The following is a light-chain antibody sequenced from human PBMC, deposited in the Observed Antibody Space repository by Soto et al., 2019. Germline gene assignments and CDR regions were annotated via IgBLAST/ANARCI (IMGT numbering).Light chain of an antibody. Sequence: VLTQSPGTLSLSPGEGATLSCRASQRVASDLAWYLQKPGQPPRLLIYDASIRTTGIPDRISGSGSERDFTLTISRLEPEDAAVYYCQQYLNSPRTFGQGTKLEIK. CDR2: DAS. CDR3: QQYLNSPRT. V-gene: IGKV3-20*01. CDR1: QRVASD. J-gene: IGKJ1*01.